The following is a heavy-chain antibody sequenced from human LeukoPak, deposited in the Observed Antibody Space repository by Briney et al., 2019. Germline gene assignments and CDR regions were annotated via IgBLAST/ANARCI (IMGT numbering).Heavy chain of an antibody. D-gene: IGHD6-6*01. CDR1: GGSISSGGYY. Sequence: SQTLSLTCTVSGGSISSGGYYWSWIRQHPGKGLEWIGYIYYSGSTYYNPSLKSRVTISVDTSKNQFSQKLSSVTAADTAVYYCATQKAYSSSSIWFDPWGQGTLVTVSS. J-gene: IGHJ5*02. CDR3: ATQKAYSSSSIWFDP. CDR2: IYYSGST. V-gene: IGHV4-31*03.